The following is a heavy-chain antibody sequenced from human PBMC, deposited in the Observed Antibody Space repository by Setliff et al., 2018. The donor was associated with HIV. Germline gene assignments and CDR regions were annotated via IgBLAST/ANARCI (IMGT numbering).Heavy chain of an antibody. CDR2: IYHSGST. V-gene: IGHV4-38-2*01. CDR1: GYSISSGYY. D-gene: IGHD5-18*01. J-gene: IGHJ4*02. Sequence: SETLSLTCAVSGYSISSGYYWGWIRQPPGKGLEWIGSIYHSGSTYNNPSLKSRVTISVDTSKNQFSLKLTSVTAADTAVYYCARALRAAAMGYFDYWGQGTQVTVSS. CDR3: ARALRAAAMGYFDY.